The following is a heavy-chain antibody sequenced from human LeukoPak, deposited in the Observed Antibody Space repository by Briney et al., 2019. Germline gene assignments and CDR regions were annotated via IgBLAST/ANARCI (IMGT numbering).Heavy chain of an antibody. D-gene: IGHD3-22*01. V-gene: IGHV3-11*05. CDR3: TKERRGSYYAFES. J-gene: IGHJ4*02. Sequence: KSGGSLRLSCDASGFSISDYYMSWIRQSPGKGLEWISYITSGSGSTKYADSVKGRLTISRDKAKNSVALQLNSLRAEDTAVYYCTKERRGSYYAFESWGQGTLVTVSS. CDR1: GFSISDYY. CDR2: ITSGSGST.